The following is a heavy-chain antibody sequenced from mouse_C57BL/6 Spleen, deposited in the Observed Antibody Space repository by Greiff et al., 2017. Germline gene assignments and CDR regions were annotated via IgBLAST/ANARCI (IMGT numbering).Heavy chain of an antibody. D-gene: IGHD3-2*02. V-gene: IGHV1-53*01. CDR2: INPSNGGT. CDR1: GYTFTSYW. J-gene: IGHJ2*01. Sequence: QVHVKQSGTELVKPGASVKLSCKASGYTFTSYWMHWVKQRPGQGLEWIGNINPSNGGTNYNEKFKSKATLTVDKSSSTAYMQLSSLTSEDSAVYYCARGTAQPWDYFDYWGQGTTLTVSS. CDR3: ARGTAQPWDYFDY.